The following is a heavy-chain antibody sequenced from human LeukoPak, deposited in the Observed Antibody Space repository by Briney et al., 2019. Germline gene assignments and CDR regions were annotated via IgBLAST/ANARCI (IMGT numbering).Heavy chain of an antibody. Sequence: ASVKVSCKASGYTFTSYYMHWVRQAPGQGLEWMGIINPSGGSTSYAQKFQGRVTMTRDMSTSTVYMELSSLRSEDTAVYYCARAQYSGSYFPSSYYYYMDVWGKGTTVTVSS. CDR2: INPSGGST. D-gene: IGHD1-26*01. V-gene: IGHV1-46*01. CDR1: GYTFTSYY. J-gene: IGHJ6*03. CDR3: ARAQYSGSYFPSSYYYYMDV.